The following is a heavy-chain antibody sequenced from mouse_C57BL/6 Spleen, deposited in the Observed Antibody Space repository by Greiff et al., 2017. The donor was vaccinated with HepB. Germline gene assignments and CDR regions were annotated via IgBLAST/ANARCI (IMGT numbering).Heavy chain of an antibody. D-gene: IGHD1-1*01. J-gene: IGHJ4*01. CDR2: IRNKANGYTT. CDR1: GFTFTDYY. V-gene: IGHV7-4*01. CDR3: VKARDYGSSFYYAMDY. Sequence: EVKVVESGGGLVQPGASLRLSCAASGFTFTDYYMSWVRQPPGKAPEWLALIRNKANGYTTEYTASVKGRFTISRDNSQNILYLQMNTLRAEDSATYYCVKARDYGSSFYYAMDYWGQGTSVTVSS.